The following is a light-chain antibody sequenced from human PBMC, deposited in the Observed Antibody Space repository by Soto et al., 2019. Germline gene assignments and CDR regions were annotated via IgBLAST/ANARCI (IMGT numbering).Light chain of an antibody. Sequence: DIQLTQSPSFLSASVGDRVTITCRASQGISSYLAWYQQKPGKAPKLLIYAASTLQSGVPSRFSGIGSGTEFTLTISSLQPEDFATYYCQQLNSYSLTFGPGTKVDIK. CDR1: QGISSY. V-gene: IGKV1-9*01. CDR3: QQLNSYSLT. CDR2: AAS. J-gene: IGKJ3*01.